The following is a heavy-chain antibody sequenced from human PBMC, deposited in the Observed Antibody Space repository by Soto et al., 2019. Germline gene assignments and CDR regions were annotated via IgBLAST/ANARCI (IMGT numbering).Heavy chain of an antibody. J-gene: IGHJ4*02. Sequence: SGPTLVNPTETLTLTCTVSGFSLSNARMGVSWIRQPPGKALEWLAHIFSNDEKSYSTSLKSRLTISKDTSKSQVVLTMTNMDPVDTATYYCARNKIYYDILTGYYSTKYFDYWGQGTLVTVSS. D-gene: IGHD3-9*01. CDR3: ARNKIYYDILTGYYSTKYFDY. V-gene: IGHV2-26*01. CDR1: GFSLSNARMG. CDR2: IFSNDEK.